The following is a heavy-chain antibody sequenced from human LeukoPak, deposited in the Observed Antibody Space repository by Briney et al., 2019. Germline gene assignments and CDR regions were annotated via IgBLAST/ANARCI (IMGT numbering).Heavy chain of an antibody. D-gene: IGHD1-7*01. V-gene: IGHV4-4*07. J-gene: IGHJ3*02. CDR1: GGSISNYY. CDR3: ARDYSLGTTNAFDI. CDR2: IYTTGNT. Sequence: PSETLSLTCAVPGGSISNYYWSWLRQPAGKGLEWIGRIYTTGNTNYNPSLKSRVAMSVDTSENQFSLKLTSVTAADTALYYCARDYSLGTTNAFDIWGQGTMVTVSS.